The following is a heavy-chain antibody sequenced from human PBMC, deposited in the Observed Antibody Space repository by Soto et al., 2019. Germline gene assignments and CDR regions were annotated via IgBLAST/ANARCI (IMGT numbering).Heavy chain of an antibody. CDR2: ISGSGDST. CDR3: AKDRDGAAAGPTKFYGMDV. CDR1: GFTFSSYA. D-gene: IGHD6-13*01. Sequence: EVQLLESGGGLVQRGGSLRLSCAASGFTFSSYAMSWVRQAPGKGLEWVSVISGSGDSTYYADSVRGRFTISRDKSKNTLYLQMNSLRAEDTAVYYCAKDRDGAAAGPTKFYGMDVWGQGTTVTVSS. J-gene: IGHJ6*02. V-gene: IGHV3-23*01.